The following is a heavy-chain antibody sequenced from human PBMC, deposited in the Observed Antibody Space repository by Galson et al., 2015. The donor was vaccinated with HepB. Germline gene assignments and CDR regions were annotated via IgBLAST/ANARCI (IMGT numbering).Heavy chain of an antibody. CDR1: GFTFSSYN. CDR2: ISSSCSYI. D-gene: IGHD5-12*01. Sequence: SLRLSCAASGFTFSSYNMNWVRQAPGKGLEWVSSISSSCSYIYYADSVKGRFTISRDNAKNSLYPQMNSLRAEDTAVYYCARATFGGYDYSPLGYWGQGTLVTVSS. V-gene: IGHV3-21*01. CDR3: ARATFGGYDYSPLGY. J-gene: IGHJ4*02.